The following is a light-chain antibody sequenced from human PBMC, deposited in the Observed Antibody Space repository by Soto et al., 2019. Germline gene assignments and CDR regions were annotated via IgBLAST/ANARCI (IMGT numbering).Light chain of an antibody. CDR3: QHDT. V-gene: IGKV3D-7*01. CDR2: GAS. CDR1: QSVSSSY. Sequence: IVLAPSPATLAVAPGGRATLSCRASQSVSSSYLAWYQQKPGQAPRLLIYGASTRATGIPARFSGSGSGTDFTLTISSLQPENFATYYCQHDTFGQGTRLEIK. J-gene: IGKJ5*01.